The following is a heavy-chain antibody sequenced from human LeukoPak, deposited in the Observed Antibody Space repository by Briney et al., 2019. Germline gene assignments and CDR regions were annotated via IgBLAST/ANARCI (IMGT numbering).Heavy chain of an antibody. CDR1: GFTISDFW. CDR2: INQGGSES. CDR3: TKGRSNHY. D-gene: IGHD4-11*01. J-gene: IGHJ4*02. V-gene: IGHV3-7*01. Sequence: QPGGSLRLSCAASGFTISDFWMGWVRQAPGKALEWVANINQGGSESYYVDSVKGRFTISRDNAKKSLFLQMNSLRAEDTAVYYCTKGRSNHYWGQGTLVTVST.